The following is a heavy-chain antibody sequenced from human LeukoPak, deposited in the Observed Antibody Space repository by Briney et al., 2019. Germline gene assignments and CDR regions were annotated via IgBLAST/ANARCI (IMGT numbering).Heavy chain of an antibody. CDR1: GGIFKSYA. CDR3: ARGKVVPDALWNHAFDV. J-gene: IGHJ3*01. CDR2: IIPIFGTA. Sequence: SVKVSCKPSGGIFKSYALSWVRQAPGQGLEWMGGIIPIFGTANYAESFKGRAAFTADESTSTVYMELSSLRSEDTAVYYCARGKVVPDALWNHAFDVWGQGAMVTVSS. D-gene: IGHD2-2*01. V-gene: IGHV1-69*13.